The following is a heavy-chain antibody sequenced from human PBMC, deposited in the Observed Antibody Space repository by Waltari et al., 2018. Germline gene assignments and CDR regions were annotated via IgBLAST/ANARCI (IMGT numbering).Heavy chain of an antibody. J-gene: IGHJ4*02. CDR3: AKDYPRVGIVLESDAIFDH. D-gene: IGHD2-2*01. CDR2: MKGVSGP. V-gene: IGHV3-23*01. CDR1: GFTFSDYA. Sequence: EVQLLDSGGGLVQPGGSLRLSCITSGFTFSDYAMSWVCQAPGKGRRGVAGMKGVSGPDYADSVKGRFTIFRDNSKNTGYLQMSSLRAEDTAIYYCAKDYPRVGIVLESDAIFDHWGQGARVTVSS.